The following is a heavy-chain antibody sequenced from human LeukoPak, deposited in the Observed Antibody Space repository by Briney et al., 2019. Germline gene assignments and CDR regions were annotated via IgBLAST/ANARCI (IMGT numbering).Heavy chain of an antibody. Sequence: ASVKVSCKASGYTFSGYYMHWVRQAPGQGLEWMGWINPNSGGTNSAQEFQGRVTMTRDTSISTVYMELSSLRSDDTAVYYCARMIKTTVVTPTFDFWGQGTLVTVSS. CDR3: ARMIKTTVVTPTFDF. J-gene: IGHJ4*02. CDR2: INPNSGGT. CDR1: GYTFSGYY. V-gene: IGHV1-2*02. D-gene: IGHD4-23*01.